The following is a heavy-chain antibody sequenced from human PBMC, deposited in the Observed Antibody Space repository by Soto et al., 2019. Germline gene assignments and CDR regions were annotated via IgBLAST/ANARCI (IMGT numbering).Heavy chain of an antibody. V-gene: IGHV3-30-3*01. CDR2: ISYDGSNK. D-gene: IGHD3-3*01. Sequence: QVQLVESGGGVVQPGRSLRLSCAASGFTFSSYAMHWVRQAPGKGLEWVAVISYDGSNKYYADSVKGRFTISRDNSKNPLYLQMNSLRAEDTAVYYCARVNEWLLYYGMDVWGQGTTVTVSS. J-gene: IGHJ6*02. CDR3: ARVNEWLLYYGMDV. CDR1: GFTFSSYA.